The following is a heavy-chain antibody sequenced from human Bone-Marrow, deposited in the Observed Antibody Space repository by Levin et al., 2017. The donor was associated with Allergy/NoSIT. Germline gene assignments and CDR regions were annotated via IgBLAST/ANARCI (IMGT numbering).Heavy chain of an antibody. CDR1: GFTFSSYG. J-gene: IGHJ4*02. CDR3: AKERAPPLSSSSKVSRVSSGWYFDY. CDR2: ISYDGSNK. Sequence: GESLKISCAASGFTFSSYGMHWVRQAPGKGLEWVAVISYDGSNKYYADSVKGRFTISRDNSKNTLYLQMNSLRAEDTAVYYCAKERAPPLSSSSKVSRVSSGWYFDYWGQGTLVTVSS. V-gene: IGHV3-30*18. D-gene: IGHD6-19*01.